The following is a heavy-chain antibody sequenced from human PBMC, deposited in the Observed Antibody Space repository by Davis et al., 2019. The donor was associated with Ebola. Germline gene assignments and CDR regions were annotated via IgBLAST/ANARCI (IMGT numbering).Heavy chain of an antibody. J-gene: IGHJ4*02. Sequence: PGGSLRLSCAASGFTFSSYAMSWVRQAPGKGLEWTSGITDNGGSTFYADSVRGRFTSSRDNSQNTLYLQMNSLRAEDSAVYYCAKRSCSGSSCYTFFDCWGQGSLVTVSS. V-gene: IGHV3-23*01. CDR2: ITDNGGST. CDR3: AKRSCSGSSCYTFFDC. CDR1: GFTFSSYA. D-gene: IGHD2-2*02.